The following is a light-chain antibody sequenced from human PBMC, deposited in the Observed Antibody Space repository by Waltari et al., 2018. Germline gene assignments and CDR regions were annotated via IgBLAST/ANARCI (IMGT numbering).Light chain of an antibody. CDR3: AGWDDNLSVV. J-gene: IGLJ2*01. Sequence: QSVLTQPPAASGTPGQRVTISCAGSTSHIGTTYVNWYQKFPGAAPKLLIYRINQRPSGVPDRFSGSKSGTSASLVISGLRSEDEADYFCAGWDDNLSVVFGGGTKLTVL. V-gene: IGLV1-47*01. CDR1: TSHIGTTY. CDR2: RIN.